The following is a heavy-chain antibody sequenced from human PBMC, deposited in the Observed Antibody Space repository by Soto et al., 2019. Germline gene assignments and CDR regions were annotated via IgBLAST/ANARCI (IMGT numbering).Heavy chain of an antibody. J-gene: IGHJ4*02. CDR2: VKDGGHT. CDR1: GGSLSGYY. CDR3: ARGQEGVVATH. V-gene: IGHV4-34*01. Sequence: QVQLQQWGAGLLKPSETLSLNCAVTGGSLSGYYWSWIRQPPGKGLEWIGEVKDGGHTNYSPSLRGRVTISSETSNNQCSLRLNSVTAADTGVYYCARGQEGVVATHWDQGSLVTVSS. D-gene: IGHD5-12*01.